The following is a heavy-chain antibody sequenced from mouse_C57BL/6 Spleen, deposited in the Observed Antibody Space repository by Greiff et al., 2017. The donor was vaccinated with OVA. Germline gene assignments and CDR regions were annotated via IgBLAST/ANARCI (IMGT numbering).Heavy chain of an antibody. J-gene: IGHJ2*01. V-gene: IGHV1-64*01. Sequence: QVQLQQPGAELVKPGASVKLSCKASGYTFTSYWMHWVKQRPGQGLEWIGMIHPNSGSTNYNEKFKSKATLTVDKSSSTAYMQLSSLTSEDSAVYYCARTSAQAHYFDDWGQGTTLTVSS. CDR1: GYTFTSYW. D-gene: IGHD3-2*02. CDR3: ARTSAQAHYFDD. CDR2: IHPNSGST.